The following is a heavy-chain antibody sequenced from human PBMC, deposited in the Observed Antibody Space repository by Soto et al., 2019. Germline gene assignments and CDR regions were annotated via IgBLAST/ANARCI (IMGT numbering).Heavy chain of an antibody. CDR1: GYTFTSYG. Sequence: GASVKVSCKASGYTFTSYGISWVRQAPGQGLEWMGWNSPYNGYTNYAQKLQGRVTVTTDTSTSTAYMELRSLRSDDTAVYYCAREVYERRAFDIWGQGTMVTVSS. V-gene: IGHV1-18*01. D-gene: IGHD3-16*01. CDR2: NSPYNGYT. CDR3: AREVYERRAFDI. J-gene: IGHJ3*02.